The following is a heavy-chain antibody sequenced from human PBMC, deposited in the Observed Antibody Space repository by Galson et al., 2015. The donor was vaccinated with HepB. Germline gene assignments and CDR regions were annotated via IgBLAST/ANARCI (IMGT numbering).Heavy chain of an antibody. CDR2: IYHSGTT. D-gene: IGHD1-7*01. CDR3: ARGGAGTREIDY. V-gene: IGHV4-30-2*01. J-gene: IGHJ4*02. CDR1: GGSVSSGGYS. Sequence: TLSLTCAVSGGSVSSGGYSWSWLRQPPGKGLEWIGYIYHSGTTYYNPSLKSRVSISLDRSKNQFSLSLSSVTAADTAVYYCARGGAGTREIDYWGLGTLVTVSS.